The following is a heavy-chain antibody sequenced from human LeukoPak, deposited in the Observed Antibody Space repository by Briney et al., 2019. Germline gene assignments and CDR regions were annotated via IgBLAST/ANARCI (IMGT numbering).Heavy chain of an antibody. D-gene: IGHD1-1*01. CDR2: ISGSGGST. CDR3: AKSPGHPRPQNFDY. Sequence: GGSLRLSCEASGFTFSSYAMSWIRQAPGKGLEWVSAISGSGGSTYYADSVKGRFTISRDNSKNTLYLQMNSLRAEDTAVYYCAKSPGHPRPQNFDYWGQGTLVTVSS. J-gene: IGHJ4*02. V-gene: IGHV3-23*01. CDR1: GFTFSSYA.